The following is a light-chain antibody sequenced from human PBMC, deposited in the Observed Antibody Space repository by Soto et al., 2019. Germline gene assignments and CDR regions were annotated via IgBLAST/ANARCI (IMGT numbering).Light chain of an antibody. CDR3: SASVRNNNLV. V-gene: IGLV2-8*01. CDR2: EVN. J-gene: IGLJ2*01. Sequence: QSALTQPPSASGSPGQSVTISCTGTSSDVGAYNYVSWYQQLPGKAPKLMIYEVNKRPSGVPDRFSGSKSGNTASLTVSGLQAEDEADDYCSASVRNNNLVFGGGTKLTVL. CDR1: SSDVGAYNY.